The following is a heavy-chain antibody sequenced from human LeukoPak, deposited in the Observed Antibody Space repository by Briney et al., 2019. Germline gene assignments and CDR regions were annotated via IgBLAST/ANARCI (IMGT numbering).Heavy chain of an antibody. CDR3: ARGKEKAWLASFDY. D-gene: IGHD6-19*01. CDR2: IYYSGST. J-gene: IGHJ4*02. Sequence: SETLSLTCTVSGGSISSYYWSWVRQPPGKGLEWIGYIYYSGSTNYNPSLKSRVTISVDTSKNQFSLKLSSVTAADTAVYYCARGKEKAWLASFDYWGQGTLVTVSS. V-gene: IGHV4-59*01. CDR1: GGSISSYY.